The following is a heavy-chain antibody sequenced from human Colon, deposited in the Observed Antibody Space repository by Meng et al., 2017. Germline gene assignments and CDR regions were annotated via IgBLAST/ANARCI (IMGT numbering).Heavy chain of an antibody. Sequence: QVQLEGSGPGLVKPSGTLALTCAVSGDSISSGNGWTWVPQPPGKGLEWIGEIYPSGRTSSNPSLQGRVTILLDKSKNQFSLELNSVTAADTAIYFCARKRTSPGTLGFDYWGQGTLVTVSS. J-gene: IGHJ4*02. CDR2: IYPSGRT. CDR3: ARKRTSPGTLGFDY. D-gene: IGHD6-13*01. CDR1: GDSISSGNG. V-gene: IGHV4-4*02.